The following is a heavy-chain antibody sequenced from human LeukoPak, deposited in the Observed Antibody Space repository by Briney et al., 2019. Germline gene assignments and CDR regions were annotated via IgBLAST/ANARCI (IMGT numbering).Heavy chain of an antibody. D-gene: IGHD3-22*01. Sequence: GGSLRLSCAASGFTFSSYAMSWVHQAPGKGLEWVSAISGGGYSTYYADSVKGRFTISRDNSKNTLYLQMNSLRADDTAVYYCAKDSGAYYYPFDYWGQGTLVTVSS. CDR1: GFTFSSYA. J-gene: IGHJ4*02. CDR3: AKDSGAYYYPFDY. CDR2: ISGGGYST. V-gene: IGHV3-23*01.